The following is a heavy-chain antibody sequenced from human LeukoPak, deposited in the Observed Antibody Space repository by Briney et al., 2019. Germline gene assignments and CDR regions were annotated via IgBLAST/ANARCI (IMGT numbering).Heavy chain of an antibody. Sequence: ASVKVSCKVSGYTLTESSMHWVRQAPGKGLEWMGGFDPEDGETIYAQKFQGRVTMTEDTSTDTAYMELSSLRSEDTAVYYCATFPAQYSSSWYYFDYWGQGTLVTVSS. D-gene: IGHD6-13*01. V-gene: IGHV1-24*01. CDR2: FDPEDGET. CDR1: GYTLTESS. CDR3: ATFPAQYSSSWYYFDY. J-gene: IGHJ4*02.